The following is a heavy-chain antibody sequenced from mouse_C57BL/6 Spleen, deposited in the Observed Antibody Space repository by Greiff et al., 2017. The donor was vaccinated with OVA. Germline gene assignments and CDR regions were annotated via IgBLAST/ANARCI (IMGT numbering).Heavy chain of an antibody. Sequence: DVHLVESEGGLVQPGSSMKLSCTASGFTFSDYYMAWVRQVPEKGLEWVANINYDGRSTYYLDSLKSRFIISRDNAKNILYLQMSSLQSEDTATYYCARAGSSVSPYWYFDVWGTGTTVTVSS. V-gene: IGHV5-16*01. CDR3: ARAGSSVSPYWYFDV. J-gene: IGHJ1*03. CDR1: GFTFSDYY. D-gene: IGHD1-1*01. CDR2: INYDGRST.